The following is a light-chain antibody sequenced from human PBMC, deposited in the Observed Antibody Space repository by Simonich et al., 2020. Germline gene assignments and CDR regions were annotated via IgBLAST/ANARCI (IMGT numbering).Light chain of an antibody. J-gene: IGKJ2*01. CDR2: GAS. V-gene: IGKV3-20*01. CDR1: QSVSSSY. CDR3: QQYGSSPPNT. Sequence: EIVLTQSPGTLSLSPGERATLSCRASQSVSSSYLAWYQQKPGQAPRLLIYGASSRATGRPDRFSGRGSGTDFTLTISRLEPEDFAVYYCQQYGSSPPNTFGQGTKLEIK.